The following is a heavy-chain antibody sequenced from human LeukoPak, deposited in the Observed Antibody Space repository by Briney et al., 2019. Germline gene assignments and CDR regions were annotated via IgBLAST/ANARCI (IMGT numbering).Heavy chain of an antibody. CDR3: ARYVLAATGFDY. Sequence: AGSLTLSCAASGFTFSSYSFSWVRQAPGKGLEWVSSISYTSDYIYHADSVRGRFTTSRDNAKNSLFLQMNSLGAEDTAVYYCARYVLAATGFDYWGQGTLVTVSS. CDR2: ISYTSDYI. J-gene: IGHJ4*02. CDR1: GFTFSSYS. D-gene: IGHD2-15*01. V-gene: IGHV3-21*01.